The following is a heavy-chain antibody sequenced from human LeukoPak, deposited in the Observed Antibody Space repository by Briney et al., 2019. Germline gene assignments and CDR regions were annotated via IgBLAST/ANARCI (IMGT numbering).Heavy chain of an antibody. Sequence: SGPTLVNPTQTLTLTCTFSGFSLSTSGVGVGWIRQPPGKALEWLALIYWNDDKRYSPSLKSRLTITKDTSKNQVVLTMTNMDPVDTATYYCARLNSSSPRGDWFDPWGQGTLVTVSS. CDR1: GFSLSTSGVG. J-gene: IGHJ5*02. CDR3: ARLNSSSPRGDWFDP. D-gene: IGHD6-6*01. CDR2: IYWNDDK. V-gene: IGHV2-5*01.